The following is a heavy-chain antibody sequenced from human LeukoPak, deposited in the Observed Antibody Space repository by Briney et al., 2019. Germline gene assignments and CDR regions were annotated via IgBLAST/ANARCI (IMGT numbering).Heavy chain of an antibody. CDR1: GYSISSGYY. J-gene: IGHJ5*02. CDR2: ILQTGST. V-gene: IGHV4-38-2*02. Sequence: PSETLSLTCTVSGYSISSGYYWGWIRQPPGEGLEWIGSILQTGSTYYNSSLKSRVTISVDTSKNQFSLKLTSVTAADTAVYYCARDMVRGRNWFDPWGQGTLVTVSS. CDR3: ARDMVRGRNWFDP. D-gene: IGHD3-10*01.